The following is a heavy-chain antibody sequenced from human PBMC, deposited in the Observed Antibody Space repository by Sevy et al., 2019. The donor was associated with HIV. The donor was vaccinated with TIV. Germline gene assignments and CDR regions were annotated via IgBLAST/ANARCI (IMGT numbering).Heavy chain of an antibody. CDR3: AKDIGATGIAVVAN. Sequence: GEPLRLSCAASGFTFDDFAMHWVRQVPGKGLEWVSGLNWDSGSVAYADSVKGRFTISRDNAKNALFLQMNSLRAEDTALYYCAKDIGATGIAVVANWGQGIQVTVSS. J-gene: IGHJ4*02. CDR2: LNWDSGSV. CDR1: GFTFDDFA. V-gene: IGHV3-9*01. D-gene: IGHD2-15*01.